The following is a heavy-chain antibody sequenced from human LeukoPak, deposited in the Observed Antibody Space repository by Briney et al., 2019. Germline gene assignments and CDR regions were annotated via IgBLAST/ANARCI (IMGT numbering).Heavy chain of an antibody. CDR3: AKVRSRIAAAGTSVYYFDY. Sequence: GGSLRLSCAASGFTFSSYAMSWVRQAPGKGLEWVSAISGSGGSTYYADSVKGRFTISRDNSKNTLYRQMNSLRAEDTAVYYCAKVRSRIAAAGTSVYYFDYWGQGTLVTVSS. D-gene: IGHD6-13*01. CDR1: GFTFSSYA. J-gene: IGHJ4*02. CDR2: ISGSGGST. V-gene: IGHV3-23*01.